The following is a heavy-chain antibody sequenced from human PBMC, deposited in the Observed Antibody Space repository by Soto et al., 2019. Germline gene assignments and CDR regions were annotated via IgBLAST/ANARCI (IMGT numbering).Heavy chain of an antibody. CDR2: ISGSGGST. V-gene: IGHV3-23*01. Sequence: GGSLRLSCAASGLTFSSYAMSWVRQAPGKELEWVSAISGSGGSTYYADSVKGRFTISRDNSKNTLYLQMNSLRAEDTAVYYCAKYKRYFDWLLLGLFDYWGQGTLVTVSS. CDR3: AKYKRYFDWLLLGLFDY. D-gene: IGHD3-9*01. CDR1: GLTFSSYA. J-gene: IGHJ4*02.